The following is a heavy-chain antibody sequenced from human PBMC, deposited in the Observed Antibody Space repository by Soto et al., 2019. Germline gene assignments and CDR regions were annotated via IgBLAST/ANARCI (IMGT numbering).Heavy chain of an antibody. Sequence: EVQLVESGGGLVQSGGSLRLSCAASGFTFRSYNINWVRQAPGKGLEWISYINTRSSITFHADSVKGRFTISTDNAKNSLYLQMNSLRAEDTAVYYCARVLQGGTRNAYYYYMDVCGVGTTVTVSS. D-gene: IGHD1-26*01. J-gene: IGHJ6*03. CDR2: INTRSSIT. CDR3: ARVLQGGTRNAYYYYMDV. CDR1: GFTFRSYN. V-gene: IGHV3-48*01.